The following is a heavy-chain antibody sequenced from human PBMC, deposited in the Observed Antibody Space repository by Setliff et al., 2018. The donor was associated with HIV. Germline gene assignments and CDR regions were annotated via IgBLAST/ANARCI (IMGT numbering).Heavy chain of an antibody. CDR2: ISGSGGSP. Sequence: PGGSLRLSCAASGFTFSSFAMTWVRQAPGKGLEWVSIISGSGGSPYYTDSVKGRFTISRDNSKNTLFLQMNRLRAEDTAVYFCAASADGDCATTSCTNWFDPWGQGTLVTVSS. CDR3: AASADGDCATTSCTNWFDP. CDR1: GFTFSSFA. V-gene: IGHV3-23*01. J-gene: IGHJ5*02. D-gene: IGHD2-21*01.